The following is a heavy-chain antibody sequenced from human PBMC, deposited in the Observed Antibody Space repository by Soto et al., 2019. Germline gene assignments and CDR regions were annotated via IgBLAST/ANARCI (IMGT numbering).Heavy chain of an antibody. J-gene: IGHJ5*02. CDR1: ADTFTSYY. D-gene: IGHD1-26*01. CDR3: AGGVLSGSYYNWFDP. Sequence: ASVKVSCKAPADTFTSYYIHWVRQAPGHGLEWMGIINPNGGGTRFAQTFQGRVTMTRDTSTSTAYMELRSLRSDDTAVYYCAGGVLSGSYYNWFDPWGQGTPVTVSS. CDR2: INPNGGGT. V-gene: IGHV1-46*01.